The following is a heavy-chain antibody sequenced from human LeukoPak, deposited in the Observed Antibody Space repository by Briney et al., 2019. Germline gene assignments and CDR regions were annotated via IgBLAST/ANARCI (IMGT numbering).Heavy chain of an antibody. D-gene: IGHD5-24*01. Sequence: SETLSLTCTVSGGSISSYYWSWIWQPAGKGLEWIGRIYTSGSTNYNPSLKSRVTMSVDTSKNQFSLKLSSVTAADTAVYYCARDKMATITRGRVARWFDPWGQETLVTVSS. CDR3: ARDKMATITRGRVARWFDP. V-gene: IGHV4-4*07. J-gene: IGHJ5*02. CDR2: IYTSGST. CDR1: GGSISSYY.